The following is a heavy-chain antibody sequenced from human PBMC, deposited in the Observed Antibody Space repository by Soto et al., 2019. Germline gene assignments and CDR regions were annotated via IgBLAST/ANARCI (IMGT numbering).Heavy chain of an antibody. D-gene: IGHD6-6*01. CDR2: INHSGST. CDR3: ARGLRSLRSSSVVVWFDP. CDR1: GGSFSGYY. Sequence: SETLSLTCAVYGGSFSGYYWSWIRQPPGKGLEWIGEINHSGSTNYNPSLKSRVTISVDTSKNQFSLKLSSVTAADTAVYYCARGLRSLRSSSVVVWFDPWGQGTLVTV. J-gene: IGHJ5*02. V-gene: IGHV4-34*01.